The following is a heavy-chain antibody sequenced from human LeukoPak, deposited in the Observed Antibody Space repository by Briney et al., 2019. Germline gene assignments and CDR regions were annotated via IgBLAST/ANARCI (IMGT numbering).Heavy chain of an antibody. D-gene: IGHD2-15*01. CDR3: AKNGDRGAYCSGGSCYPYYYYYMDV. V-gene: IGHV3-23*01. J-gene: IGHJ6*03. Sequence: GGSLRLSWAASGFTFSDYGMSWVRQAPGKGLEWISSISSTGGTTYYADSVKGRFTISRDNSKNTLFLQVNSLRAEDTAIYYCAKNGDRGAYCSGGSCYPYYYYYMDVWGKGTTVTISS. CDR1: GFTFSDYG. CDR2: ISSTGGTT.